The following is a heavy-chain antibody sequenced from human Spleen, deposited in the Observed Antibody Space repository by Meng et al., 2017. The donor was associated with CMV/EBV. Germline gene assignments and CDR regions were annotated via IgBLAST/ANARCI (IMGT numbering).Heavy chain of an antibody. V-gene: IGHV1-8*01. Sequence: ASVKVSCKASGYTFTSYDINWVRQATGQGLEWMGWMNPNSGTAGYAQKFRGRVTMTRNTSISTAYMELSSLRTDETAVYYCARGPDVVVVVAATAWFDPWGQGTLVTVSS. CDR3: ARGPDVVVVVAATAWFDP. J-gene: IGHJ5*02. CDR2: MNPNSGTA. CDR1: GYTFTSYD. D-gene: IGHD2-15*01.